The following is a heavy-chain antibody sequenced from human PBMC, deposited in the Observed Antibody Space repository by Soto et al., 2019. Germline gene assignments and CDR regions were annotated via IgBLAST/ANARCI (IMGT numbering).Heavy chain of an antibody. V-gene: IGHV1-18*04. CDR1: GYTFTSYG. D-gene: IGHD3-10*01. Sequence: QVQLVQSGAEVKKPGASVKVSCKPSGYTFTSYGVIWVRQAPGQGLEWMGWISGYNGNTNYAQKLQGRVTMTTDTSTSTAYMELRSLRSDDTGVYYCARAGKYYYGSGSPYFYGMDVWGQGITVTVSS. CDR2: ISGYNGNT. J-gene: IGHJ6*02. CDR3: ARAGKYYYGSGSPYFYGMDV.